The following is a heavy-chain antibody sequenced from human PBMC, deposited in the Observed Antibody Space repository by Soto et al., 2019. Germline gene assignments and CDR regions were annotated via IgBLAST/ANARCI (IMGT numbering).Heavy chain of an antibody. Sequence: ASVKVSCKASGYTFTSYGISWVRQAPGQGLEWMGWISLYSDGTNYAQKFQGRVSMTTDTSTTTAYMELRSLRSDDTAVYYCARVVPGAEAWFGPWGQGTLVTVSS. CDR3: ARVVPGAEAWFGP. D-gene: IGHD2-2*01. V-gene: IGHV1-18*04. CDR1: GYTFTSYG. J-gene: IGHJ5*02. CDR2: ISLYSDGT.